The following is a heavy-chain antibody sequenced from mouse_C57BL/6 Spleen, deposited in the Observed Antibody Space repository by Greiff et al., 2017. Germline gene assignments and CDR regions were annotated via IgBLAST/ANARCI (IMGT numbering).Heavy chain of an antibody. D-gene: IGHD1-1*01. J-gene: IGHJ4*01. CDR2: ISNGGGST. V-gene: IGHV5-12*01. CDR3: ARRDYYGSSYAMDY. CDR1: GFTFSDYY. Sequence: EVNVVESGGGLVQPGGSLKLSCAASGFTFSDYYMYWVRQTPEKRLEWVAYISNGGGSTYYPDTVKGRFTISRDNAKNTLYLQISRLKSEDTAMYYCARRDYYGSSYAMDYWGQGTSVTVSS.